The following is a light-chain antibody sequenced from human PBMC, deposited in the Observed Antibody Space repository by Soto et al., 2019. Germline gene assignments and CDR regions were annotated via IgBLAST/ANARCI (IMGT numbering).Light chain of an antibody. Sequence: DIPLTQSPSFLSASVGDRVTITCRASLGISSSLAWYQQEPGKAPKLLVYATSTLQSGVPPRFSGSGSGTEFTLTISSLQPEDSATYFCQQLNSYPFTFGPGTKVDIK. CDR2: ATS. V-gene: IGKV1-9*01. CDR3: QQLNSYPFT. CDR1: LGISSS. J-gene: IGKJ3*01.